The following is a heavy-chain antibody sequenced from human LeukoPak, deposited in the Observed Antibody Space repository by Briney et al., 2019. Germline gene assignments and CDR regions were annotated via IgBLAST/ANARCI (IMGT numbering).Heavy chain of an antibody. V-gene: IGHV1-69*06. CDR1: GYTFTGYY. CDR3: ARDRGYYDSSGYWDY. Sequence: GASVKVSCKASGYTFTGYYMHWVRQAPGQGLEWMGGIIPIFGTANYAQKFQGRVTITADKSTSTAYMELSSPRSEDTAVYYCARDRGYYDSSGYWDYWGQGTLVTVSS. J-gene: IGHJ4*02. D-gene: IGHD3-22*01. CDR2: IIPIFGTA.